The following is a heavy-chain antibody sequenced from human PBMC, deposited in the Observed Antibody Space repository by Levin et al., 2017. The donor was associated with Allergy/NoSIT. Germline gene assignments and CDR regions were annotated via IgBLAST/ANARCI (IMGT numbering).Heavy chain of an antibody. Sequence: GGSLRLSCAASGFTFSTYDMHWVRQPTGKGLEWVSAIGTAGDTYYPGSTRGRFTLSRENGRNSLHLQLNSLRAEDTAMYYCARGSGTLFDYWGQGTLVTVSS. D-gene: IGHD3/OR15-3a*01. J-gene: IGHJ4*02. CDR2: IGTAGDT. CDR1: GFTFSTYD. V-gene: IGHV3-13*01. CDR3: ARGSGTLFDY.